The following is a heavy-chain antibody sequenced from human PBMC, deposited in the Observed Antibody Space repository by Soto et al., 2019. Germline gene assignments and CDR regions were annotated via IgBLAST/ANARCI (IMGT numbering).Heavy chain of an antibody. J-gene: IGHJ4*02. D-gene: IGHD6-19*01. CDR3: ARSTSSGWYYFEY. CDR2: INSDGSTT. Sequence: GGSLRLCCAASECTFVDYWMYWVRQAPGKGLVWVSRINSDGSTTSYADSVKGRFTISRDNAKNTLYLQMNSLRAEDTAVYYCARSTSSGWYYFEYWGQGALVTVSS. CDR1: ECTFVDYW. V-gene: IGHV3-74*01.